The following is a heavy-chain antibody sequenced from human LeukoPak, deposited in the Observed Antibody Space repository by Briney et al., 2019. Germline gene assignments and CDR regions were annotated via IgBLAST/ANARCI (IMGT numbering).Heavy chain of an antibody. J-gene: IGHJ3*02. CDR1: GFTFSSYA. Sequence: GSLRLSCAASGFTFSSYAMSWVRQAPGKGLEWVSSISSSSSYIYYADSVKGRFTISRDNAKNSLYLQMNSLRAEDTAVYYCARGNYDILTGRRPGSAFDIWGQGTMVTVSS. CDR3: ARGNYDILTGRRPGSAFDI. CDR2: ISSSSSYI. V-gene: IGHV3-21*01. D-gene: IGHD3-9*01.